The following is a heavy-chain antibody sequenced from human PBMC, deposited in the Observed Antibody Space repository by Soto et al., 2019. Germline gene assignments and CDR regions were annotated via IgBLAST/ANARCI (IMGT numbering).Heavy chain of an antibody. V-gene: IGHV3-33*01. CDR2: IWYDGSNK. Sequence: GGSLRLSCAASGFTFSSYGMHWVRQAPGKGLEWMAVIWYDGSNKYYADSVKGRFTISRDNSKNTLYLQMNSLRAEDTAVYYCARDCGGDCQHYYFDYWGQGTLVTVSS. CDR1: GFTFSSYG. J-gene: IGHJ4*02. CDR3: ARDCGGDCQHYYFDY. D-gene: IGHD2-21*02.